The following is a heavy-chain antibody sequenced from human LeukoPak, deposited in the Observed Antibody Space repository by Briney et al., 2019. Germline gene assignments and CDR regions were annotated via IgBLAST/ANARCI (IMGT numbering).Heavy chain of an antibody. CDR3: AKSLHYYGSGSYYNYFDY. CDR1: GFTFDDYA. Sequence: GRSLRLSCAASGFTFDDYAMHWVRQAPGKGLEWVSGISWNSGSIGYADSVKGRFTISRDNAKNSLYLQMNSLRAEDTALYYCAKSLHYYGSGSYYNYFDYWGQGTLVTVSS. D-gene: IGHD3-10*01. CDR2: ISWNSGSI. V-gene: IGHV3-9*01. J-gene: IGHJ4*02.